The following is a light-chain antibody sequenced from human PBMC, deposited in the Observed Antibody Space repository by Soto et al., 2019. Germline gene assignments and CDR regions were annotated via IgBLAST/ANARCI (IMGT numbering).Light chain of an antibody. V-gene: IGKV1-39*01. CDR1: QIITTY. CDR3: QQIYNTPYT. Sequence: DIQLTQSPSSLSASVGDRVTITCRASQIITTYLNWYQHIPGKAPKILVYAASNLHTGVPSRFSCSLSGTDFPLTISGLQPQDFATYYCQQIYNTPYTFRQGTKLEIK. J-gene: IGKJ2*01. CDR2: AAS.